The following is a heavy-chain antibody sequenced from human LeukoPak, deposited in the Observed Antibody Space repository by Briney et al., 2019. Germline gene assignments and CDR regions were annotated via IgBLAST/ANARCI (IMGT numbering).Heavy chain of an antibody. D-gene: IGHD3-22*01. J-gene: IGHJ4*02. Sequence: QTGGSLRLSCAASGFTVSSNYMSWVRQAPGKGLEWVSVIYSGGSTYYADSVKGRFTISRDNSKNTLYLQMNSLRAEDTAVYYCARDHLHDSSGCYYGYWGQGTLVTVSS. CDR1: GFTVSSNY. CDR2: IYSGGST. CDR3: ARDHLHDSSGCYYGY. V-gene: IGHV3-53*01.